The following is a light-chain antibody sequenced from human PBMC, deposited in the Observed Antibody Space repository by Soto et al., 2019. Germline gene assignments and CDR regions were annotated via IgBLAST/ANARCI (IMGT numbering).Light chain of an antibody. CDR2: KAS. J-gene: IGKJ1*01. V-gene: IGKV1-5*03. CDR1: QTISTW. Sequence: DIQMTQSPSILSAYAGDRVTITCRASQTISTWLAWYQQRPGKAPKLLIYKASTLQSGVPSRFSGSGSETEFTLTISSLQPDDTATYFCQQYKSYWTFGQGTKVEIK. CDR3: QQYKSYWT.